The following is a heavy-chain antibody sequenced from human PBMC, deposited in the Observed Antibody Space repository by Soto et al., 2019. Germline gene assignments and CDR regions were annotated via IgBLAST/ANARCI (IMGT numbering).Heavy chain of an antibody. CDR2: IDSDGSST. V-gene: IGHV3-74*01. Sequence: PRGSLRLSCAASGFTFSTYWMHWVRQAPGKGLVWVSRIDSDGSSTTYADSVKGRFTISRDNAKNTLYLQMNSLRAEDTAVYYCARYSRSSAGYYFGMDVWGQGTTVTVSS. CDR1: GFTFSTYW. D-gene: IGHD6-6*01. J-gene: IGHJ6*02. CDR3: ARYSRSSAGYYFGMDV.